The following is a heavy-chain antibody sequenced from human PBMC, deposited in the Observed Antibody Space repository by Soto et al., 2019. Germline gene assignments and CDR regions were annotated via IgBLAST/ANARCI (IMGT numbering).Heavy chain of an antibody. J-gene: IGHJ6*02. CDR1: GYTFTSYY. V-gene: IGHV1-46*01. CDR2: INPSGGST. CDR3: ARDLDRNYYYHSGMDV. Sequence: GASVKVSCKASGYTFTSYYMHWVRQAPGQGLEWMGIINPSGGSTSYAQKFQGRVTMTRDTSTSTVYMALSSLRSEDTAVYYRARDLDRNYYYHSGMDVRGQGTTV.